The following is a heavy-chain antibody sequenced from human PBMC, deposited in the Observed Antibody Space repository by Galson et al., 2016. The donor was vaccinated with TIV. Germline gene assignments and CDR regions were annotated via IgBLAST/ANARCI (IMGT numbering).Heavy chain of an antibody. V-gene: IGHV1-2*06. D-gene: IGHD3-9*01. CDR3: AKAGAVLRYFDWLFDALDI. CDR2: INPSNDVT. J-gene: IGHJ3*02. CDR1: GYTFTGYY. Sequence: SVKVSCKASGYTFTGYYIHWVRQAPGQGLEWMGRINPSNDVTGYAQNFQGRVTMTRDTSIMTVYMELSSLRSDDTALYYCAKAGAVLRYFDWLFDALDIWGQGTMVAVSS.